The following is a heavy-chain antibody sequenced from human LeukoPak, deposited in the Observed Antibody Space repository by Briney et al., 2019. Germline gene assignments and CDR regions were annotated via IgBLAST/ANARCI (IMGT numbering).Heavy chain of an antibody. J-gene: IGHJ4*02. D-gene: IGHD1-26*01. CDR3: ARWVNSTTRD. CDR2: IYYSGST. V-gene: IGHV4-59*01. Sequence: SETLSLTCTVSGGSISSYYWSWIRQPPGKGLEWIGYIYYSGSTNYNPSLKSRVTISVDTSKNQFSLKLSSVTAADTAVYYCARWVNSTTRDWGQGTLVTVSS. CDR1: GGSISSYY.